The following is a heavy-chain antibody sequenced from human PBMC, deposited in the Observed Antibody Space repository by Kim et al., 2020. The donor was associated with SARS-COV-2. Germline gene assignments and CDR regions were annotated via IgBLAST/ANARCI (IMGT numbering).Heavy chain of an antibody. Sequence: GGSLRLSCAASGFTFSSYGMHWVRQAPGKGLEWVAVISYDGSNKYYADSVKGRFTISRDNSKNTLYLQMNSLRAEDTAVYYCAKSQNQWLVLKGEGYYFDYWGQGTLVTVSS. CDR2: ISYDGSNK. CDR3: AKSQNQWLVLKGEGYYFDY. D-gene: IGHD6-19*01. V-gene: IGHV3-30*18. CDR1: GFTFSSYG. J-gene: IGHJ4*02.